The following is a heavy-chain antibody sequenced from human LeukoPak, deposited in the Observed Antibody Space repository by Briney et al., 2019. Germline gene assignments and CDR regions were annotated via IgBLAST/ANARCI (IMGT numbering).Heavy chain of an antibody. D-gene: IGHD3-3*01. CDR1: GGTFSSYA. J-gene: IGHJ6*02. Sequence: SVTASCKASGGTFSSYAISWVRQPPGHGLEWMGRIIPILGIANYAQKFQGRVTITADKSTSTAYMELSSLRSEDTAVYYCARVLRFLEWLPHDGYYYYGMDVWGQGTTVTVSS. V-gene: IGHV1-69*04. CDR3: ARVLRFLEWLPHDGYYYYGMDV. CDR2: IIPILGIA.